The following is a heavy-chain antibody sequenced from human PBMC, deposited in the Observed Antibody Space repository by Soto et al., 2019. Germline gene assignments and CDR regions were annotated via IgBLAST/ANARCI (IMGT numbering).Heavy chain of an antibody. D-gene: IGHD3-10*01. CDR3: ARRPYYGSGSYSRGGMDV. CDR2: INHSGST. Sequence: SETLSLTCAVYGGSFSGYYWSWIRQPPGKGLEWIGEINHSGSTNYNPSLKSRVTISVDTSKNQLSLKLSSVTAADTAVYYCARRPYYGSGSYSRGGMDVWGHGTTVTVAS. V-gene: IGHV4-34*01. CDR1: GGSFSGYY. J-gene: IGHJ6*01.